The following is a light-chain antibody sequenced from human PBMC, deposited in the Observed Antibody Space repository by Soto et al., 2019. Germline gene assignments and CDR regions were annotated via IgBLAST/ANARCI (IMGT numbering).Light chain of an antibody. V-gene: IGKV3-20*01. J-gene: IGKJ4*01. Sequence: EVVLMQSPGTLSLSLGERATLSFRASQSVSNSYVAWYQQKPGQAPRLLIAGASSRATGIPDRFSGSGSGTDFTLTISRLEPEDFAVYYCQQYGTSPPLTFGGGTKVEIK. CDR1: QSVSNSY. CDR3: QQYGTSPPLT. CDR2: GAS.